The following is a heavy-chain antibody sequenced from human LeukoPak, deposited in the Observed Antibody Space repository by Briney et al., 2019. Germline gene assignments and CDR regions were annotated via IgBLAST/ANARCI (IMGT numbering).Heavy chain of an antibody. CDR1: GFTFSNHG. CDR3: AKDDAWLRFGE. Sequence: GGSLRLSCAASGFTFSNHGMNWVRQAPGKWLEWVSGISPSGDITYYADSVKGRFTISRDNSKNTVYLEVISLTAEDTAVYYCAKDDAWLRFGEWSQGTLVTVSS. J-gene: IGHJ4*02. V-gene: IGHV3-23*01. D-gene: IGHD3-10*01. CDR2: ISPSGDIT.